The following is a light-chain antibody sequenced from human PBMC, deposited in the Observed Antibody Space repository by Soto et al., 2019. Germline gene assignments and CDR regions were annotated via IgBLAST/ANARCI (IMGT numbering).Light chain of an antibody. Sequence: DIPMTQSPSTLSASVGDTVTITCRASQSISAWLAWYQHKPGKAPKLLIYDASSLESGVPSRFTGSGSGTEFTLTISSLQPEDFATYYCQQYNTYSFGQGTKVEIK. J-gene: IGKJ1*01. CDR2: DAS. CDR1: QSISAW. CDR3: QQYNTYS. V-gene: IGKV1-5*01.